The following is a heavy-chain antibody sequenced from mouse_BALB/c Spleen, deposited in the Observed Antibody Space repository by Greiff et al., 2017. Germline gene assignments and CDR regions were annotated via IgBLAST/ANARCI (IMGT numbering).Heavy chain of an antibody. CDR2: ISYSGST. CDR1: GDSITSGY. D-gene: IGHD2-4*01. CDR3: ARFALDYDYAMDY. Sequence: EVKLVESGPSLVKPSQTLSLTCSVTGDSITSGYWNWIRKFPGNKLEYMGYISYSGSTYYNPSLKSRISITRDTSKNQYYLQLNSVTTEDTATYYCARFALDYDYAMDYWGQGTSVTVSS. J-gene: IGHJ4*01. V-gene: IGHV3-8*02.